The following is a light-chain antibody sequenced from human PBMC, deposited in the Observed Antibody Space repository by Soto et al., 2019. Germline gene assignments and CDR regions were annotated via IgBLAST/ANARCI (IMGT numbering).Light chain of an antibody. Sequence: QSALTQPASVSGSPGQSITISCTGTISDIGGYNFISWYQHHLGKAPKLVIYDVNNRPSGISYRFSGSKSGNTASLTISGLQAEDEADYYCASYTRTTTLVFGGGTKVTVL. CDR3: ASYTRTTTLV. V-gene: IGLV2-14*01. CDR1: ISDIGGYNF. CDR2: DVN. J-gene: IGLJ2*01.